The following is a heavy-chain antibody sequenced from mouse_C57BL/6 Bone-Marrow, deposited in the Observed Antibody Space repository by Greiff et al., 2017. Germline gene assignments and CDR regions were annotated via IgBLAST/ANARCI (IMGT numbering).Heavy chain of an antibody. J-gene: IGHJ1*03. V-gene: IGHV5-4*03. Sequence: EVKLEESGGGLVKPGGSLTLSCAASGFTFSSYAMSWVRQTPEKRLEWVATISDGGSYTYYPDNVKGRFTISRDNAKNNLYLQMSHLKSEDTAMYYCARARYFDVWGTGTTVTVSS. CDR3: ARARYFDV. CDR1: GFTFSSYA. CDR2: ISDGGSYT.